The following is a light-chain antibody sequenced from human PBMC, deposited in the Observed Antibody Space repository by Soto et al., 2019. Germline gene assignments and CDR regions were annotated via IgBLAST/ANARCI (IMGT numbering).Light chain of an antibody. CDR3: QQYGSSPIT. CDR2: GAS. CDR1: QTVSSNY. Sequence: EIVLTQSPGTLSLSPGEGATLSCRASQTVSSNYLAWYQQKPGQAPRPLIYGASSRATGIPDRFSGSGSGTDFSLTISILEPEDFAVYFCQQYGSSPITFGQGTRLEIK. J-gene: IGKJ5*01. V-gene: IGKV3-20*01.